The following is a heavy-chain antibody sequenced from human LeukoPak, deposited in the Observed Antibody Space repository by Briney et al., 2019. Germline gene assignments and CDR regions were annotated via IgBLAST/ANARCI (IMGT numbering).Heavy chain of an antibody. CDR2: ISYSGGTT. J-gene: IGHJ4*02. V-gene: IGHV3-23*01. CDR1: GFTFSSYA. CDR3: AKDGVVRGLGPYYFDS. Sequence: GGSLRLSCAASGFTFSSYAMSWVRQAPGKGLEWVSTISYSGGTTYHTDSVKGRFTISRDISKNTVYLQMNSLKAEDTAVYYCAKDGVVRGLGPYYFDSWGQGTLVTVSS. D-gene: IGHD3-10*01.